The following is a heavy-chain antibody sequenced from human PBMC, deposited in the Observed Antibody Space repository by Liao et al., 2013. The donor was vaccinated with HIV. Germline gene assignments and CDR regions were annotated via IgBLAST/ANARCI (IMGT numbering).Heavy chain of an antibody. CDR1: GGSISSGSYY. CDR2: IYTSGST. J-gene: IGHJ4*02. Sequence: QLQLQESGPGLVKPSQTLSLTCTVSGGSISSGSYYWSWIRQPAGKGLEWIGRIYTSGSTNYNPSLKSRVTISVDTSKTQFSLKLTSVTAADTAVYYCARERWELLGNFDYWGQGTLVTVSS. V-gene: IGHV4-61*02. CDR3: ARERWELLGNFDY. D-gene: IGHD1-26*01.